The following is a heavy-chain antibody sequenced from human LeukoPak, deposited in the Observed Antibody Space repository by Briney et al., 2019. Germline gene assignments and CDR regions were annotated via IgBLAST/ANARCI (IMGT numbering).Heavy chain of an antibody. D-gene: IGHD6-13*01. CDR1: GGSISSGGYY. V-gene: IGHV4-30-2*01. J-gene: IGHJ5*02. CDR2: IYHSGST. CDR3: ASRRRWWFDP. Sequence: SETLSLTCTVSGGSISSGGYYWSWIRQPPGKGLEWIGYIYHSGSTYYNPSLKSRVTISVDRSKNQFSLKLSSVTAADTAVYYCASRRRWWFDPWGQGTLVTVSS.